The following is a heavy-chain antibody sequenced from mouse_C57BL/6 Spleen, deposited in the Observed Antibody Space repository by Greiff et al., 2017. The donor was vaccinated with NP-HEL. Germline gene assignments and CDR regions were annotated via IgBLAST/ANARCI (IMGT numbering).Heavy chain of an antibody. J-gene: IGHJ4*01. Sequence: VQLQQSVAELVRPGASVKLSCTASGFNITNTYMHWVKQRPEQGLEWIGRIDPANGNTKYAPKFQGKATITADNSSNTAYLQLKSRTSEDTAIYNWAPYYEDAMDYWGQGTSVTVSS. CDR3: APYYEDAMDY. CDR1: GFNITNTY. CDR2: IDPANGNT. D-gene: IGHD2-10*01. V-gene: IGHV14-3*01.